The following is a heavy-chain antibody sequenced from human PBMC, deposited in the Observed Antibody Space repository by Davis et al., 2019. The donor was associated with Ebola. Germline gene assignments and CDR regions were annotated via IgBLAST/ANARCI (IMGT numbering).Heavy chain of an antibody. CDR1: GYTFTSYG. CDR2: ISAYNGNT. J-gene: IGHJ2*01. V-gene: IGHV1-18*01. Sequence: ASVKVSCNASGYTFTSYGISWVRQAPGHGLEWMGWISAYNGNTNYAQKLQGRVTMTTDTSTSTAYMGLRSLRSDDTAVYYCARGLYDFWSGYSDNWYIDLWGRGTLVTVSS. D-gene: IGHD3-3*01. CDR3: ARGLYDFWSGYSDNWYIDL.